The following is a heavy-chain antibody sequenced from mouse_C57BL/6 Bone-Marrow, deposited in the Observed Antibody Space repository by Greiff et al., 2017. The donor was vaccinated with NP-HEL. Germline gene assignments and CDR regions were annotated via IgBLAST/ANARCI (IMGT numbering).Heavy chain of an antibody. CDR3: AREITTVVATNAMDY. V-gene: IGHV3-6*01. CDR2: ISYDGSN. CDR1: GYSITSGYY. Sequence: EVQLQESGPGLVKPSQSLSLTCSVTGYSITSGYYWNWIRQFPGNKLEWMGYISYDGSNNYNPSLKNRISITRDTSKNQFFLKLNSVTTEDTATYYCAREITTVVATNAMDYWGQGTSVTVSS. J-gene: IGHJ4*01. D-gene: IGHD1-1*01.